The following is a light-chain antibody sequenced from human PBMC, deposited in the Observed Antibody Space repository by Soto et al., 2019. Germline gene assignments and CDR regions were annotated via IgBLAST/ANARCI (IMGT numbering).Light chain of an antibody. J-gene: IGLJ2*01. Sequence: QSALTQPASVSGSPGQSITISCTGTSSDVGGYNYVSWYQQHPGKAPKLMIYEVSNRPSGVSNRFSGSNSGKTASLTISGLQAEDEADYYFSSYLSSSTLGVFGGGNTVTVL. CDR3: SSYLSSSTLGV. CDR2: EVS. CDR1: SSDVGGYNY. V-gene: IGLV2-14*01.